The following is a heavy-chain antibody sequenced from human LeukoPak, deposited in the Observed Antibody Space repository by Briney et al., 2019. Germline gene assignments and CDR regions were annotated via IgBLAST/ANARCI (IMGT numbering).Heavy chain of an antibody. V-gene: IGHV1-69*13. J-gene: IGHJ4*02. CDR3: ASTQAYYDFWSGYSPLTD. Sequence: ASVKVSCKASGGTFSIYAISWVRHAPGQGLEWMGGIIPIFGTANYAQKFQGRVTITADESTSTAYMELSSLRSEDTAVYYCASTQAYYDFWSGYSPLTDWGQGTLVTVSS. D-gene: IGHD3-3*01. CDR2: IIPIFGTA. CDR1: GGTFSIYA.